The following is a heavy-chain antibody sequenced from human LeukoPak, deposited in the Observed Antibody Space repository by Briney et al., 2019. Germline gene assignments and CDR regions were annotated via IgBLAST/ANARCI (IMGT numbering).Heavy chain of an antibody. CDR1: GGSISSGSFY. Sequence: SQTLSLTCTVSGGSISSGSFYWSWIRQPAGKGLEWIGRIYTSGSTNYNPSLKSRVTISVDTSKNQFSLKLSSVTAAYTAVYYCARDDDFWSGYLGYWGQGTLVTVSS. CDR3: ARDDDFWSGYLGY. CDR2: IYTSGST. D-gene: IGHD3-3*01. J-gene: IGHJ4*02. V-gene: IGHV4-61*02.